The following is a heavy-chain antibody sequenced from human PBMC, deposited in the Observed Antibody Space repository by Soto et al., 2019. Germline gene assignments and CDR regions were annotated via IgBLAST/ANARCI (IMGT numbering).Heavy chain of an antibody. V-gene: IGHV1-8*01. D-gene: IGHD3-22*01. CDR1: GYTFTDYD. CDR3: VKDRPDRSGYDDNGYYYYFDY. Sequence: ASVKVSCKTSGYTFTDYDINWVRQATGQGLEWMGWVSPGNGNAGYAPQFQGRVTMTSDTSISTVYMELNSLRAEDTAVYYCVKDRPDRSGYDDNGYYYYFDYWGQGTLVTVSS. CDR2: VSPGNGNA. J-gene: IGHJ4*02.